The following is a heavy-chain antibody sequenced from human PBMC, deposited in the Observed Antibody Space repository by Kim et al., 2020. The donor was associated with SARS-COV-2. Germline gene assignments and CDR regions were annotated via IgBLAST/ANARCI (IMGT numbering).Heavy chain of an antibody. Sequence: GGSLRLSCAASGFTVSSNYMSWVRQAPGKGLEWVSVIYSGGSTYYADSVKGRFTISRDNSKNTLYLQMNSLRAEDTAVYYCAGRFFGVYGMDVWGQGTTVTVSS. CDR3: AGRFFGVYGMDV. CDR1: GFTVSSNY. V-gene: IGHV3-53*01. J-gene: IGHJ6*02. CDR2: IYSGGST. D-gene: IGHD3-3*01.